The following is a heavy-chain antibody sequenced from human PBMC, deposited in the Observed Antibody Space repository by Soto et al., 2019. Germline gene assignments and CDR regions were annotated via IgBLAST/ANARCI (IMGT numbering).Heavy chain of an antibody. CDR3: ARTVVAATDDAFDI. V-gene: IGHV3-21*01. D-gene: IGHD2-15*01. Sequence: EVQLVESGGGLVKPGGSLRLSCAASGFTFSSYSMNWVRQAPGKGLEWVSSISSSSSYIYYADSVKGRFTISRDNAKNSLYLKMNSLRAEDTAVYYCARTVVAATDDAFDIWGQGTMVTVSS. CDR2: ISSSSSYI. J-gene: IGHJ3*02. CDR1: GFTFSSYS.